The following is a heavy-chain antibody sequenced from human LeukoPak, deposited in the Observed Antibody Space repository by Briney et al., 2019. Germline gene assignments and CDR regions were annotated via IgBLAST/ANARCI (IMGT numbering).Heavy chain of an antibody. CDR2: IYSGGST. Sequence: GGSLRLSCAASGFTVSSNYMSWVRQAPGKGLEWVSVIYSGGSTYYADSVKGRLTISRDNSKNTLYLQMDSLRAEDTAVYYCARDRGSSSWYYYYYYMDVWGKGTTVTVSS. V-gene: IGHV3-66*02. J-gene: IGHJ6*03. D-gene: IGHD6-13*01. CDR1: GFTVSSNY. CDR3: ARDRGSSSWYYYYYYMDV.